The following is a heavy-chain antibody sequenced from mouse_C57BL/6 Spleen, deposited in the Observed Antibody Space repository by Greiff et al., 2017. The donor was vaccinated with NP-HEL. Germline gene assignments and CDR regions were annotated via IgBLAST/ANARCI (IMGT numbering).Heavy chain of an antibody. D-gene: IGHD2-4*01. Sequence: VQLKESGGGLVKPGGSLKLSCAASGFTFSDYGMHWVRQAPEKGLEWVAYISSGSSTIYYADTVKGRFTISRDNAKNTLFLQMTSLRSEDTAMYYCAREGLYYDYPLADWGQGTLVTVSA. CDR2: ISSGSSTI. V-gene: IGHV5-17*01. J-gene: IGHJ3*01. CDR3: AREGLYYDYPLAD. CDR1: GFTFSDYG.